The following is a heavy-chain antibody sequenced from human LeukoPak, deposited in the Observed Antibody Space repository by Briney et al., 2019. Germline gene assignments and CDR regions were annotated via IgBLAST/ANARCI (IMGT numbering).Heavy chain of an antibody. D-gene: IGHD6-19*01. V-gene: IGHV1-69*06. CDR3: ARVAGYSSGWYNDY. Sequence: SVKVSCKASGGTLSSYAISWVRQAPGQGLEWMGGIIPIFGTANYAQKFQGRVTITADKSTSTAYMELSSLRSEDTAVYYCARVAGYSSGWYNDYWGQGTLVTVSS. CDR1: GGTLSSYA. J-gene: IGHJ4*02. CDR2: IIPIFGTA.